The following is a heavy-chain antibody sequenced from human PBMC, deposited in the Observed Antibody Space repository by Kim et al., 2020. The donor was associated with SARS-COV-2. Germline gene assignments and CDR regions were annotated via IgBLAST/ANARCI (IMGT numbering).Heavy chain of an antibody. CDR1: GGTFSSYA. V-gene: IGHV1-69*13. Sequence: SVKVSCKASGGTFSSYAISWVRQAPGQGLEWMGGIIPIFGTANYAQKFQGRVTITADESTSTAYMELSSLRSEDTAVYYCARGRWRNVYYYYGMDVWGQGTTVTVSS. CDR2: IIPIFGTA. CDR3: ARGRWRNVYYYYGMDV. J-gene: IGHJ6*02.